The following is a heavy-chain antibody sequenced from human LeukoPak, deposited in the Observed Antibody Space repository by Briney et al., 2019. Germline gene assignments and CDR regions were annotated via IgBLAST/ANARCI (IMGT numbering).Heavy chain of an antibody. J-gene: IGHJ1*01. D-gene: IGHD3-10*01. CDR1: GGSFSGYY. V-gene: IGHV4-34*01. Sequence: SETLSLTCAVYGGSFSGYYWSWIRQPPGKGLEWIGEINHSGSTNCNPSLKSRVTISVDTSKNQFSLKLSSVTAADTAVYYCARRLYYYGSGSSLGYFQHWGQGTLVTVSS. CDR3: ARRLYYYGSGSSLGYFQH. CDR2: INHSGST.